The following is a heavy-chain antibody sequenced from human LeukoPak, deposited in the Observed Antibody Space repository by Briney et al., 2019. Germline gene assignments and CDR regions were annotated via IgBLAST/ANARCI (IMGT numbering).Heavy chain of an antibody. CDR2: INPNSGGT. D-gene: IGHD1-26*01. V-gene: IGHV1-2*02. CDR3: AREGLLLDRAFDI. CDR1: GYTFTGYY. Sequence: ASVKVSCKASGYTFTGYYMHWVRQAPGQGLEWMGWINPNSGGTNYAQKFQGRVTMTRDTSISTAYMELSRLRSDDTAVYYCAREGLLLDRAFDIWGQGTMVTVSS. J-gene: IGHJ3*02.